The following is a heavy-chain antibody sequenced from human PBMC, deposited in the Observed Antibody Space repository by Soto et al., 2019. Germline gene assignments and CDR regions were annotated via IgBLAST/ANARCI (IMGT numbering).Heavy chain of an antibody. D-gene: IGHD3-10*01. CDR3: ASYGAVGHY. Sequence: QVQLVQAGAEVKKPGASVKVACKASGCTVSGYAISWFRQNPVQGLEWKGGVMLILGKANYAQKFQGRVTITADESTRTADMELSSLRSEDTSVYYCASYGAVGHYWGQGTLVTVSS. V-gene: IGHV1-69*01. J-gene: IGHJ4*02. CDR1: GCTVSGYA. CDR2: VMLILGKA.